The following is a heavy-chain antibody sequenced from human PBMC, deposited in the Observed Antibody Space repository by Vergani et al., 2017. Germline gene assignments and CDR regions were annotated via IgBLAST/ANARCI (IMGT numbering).Heavy chain of an antibody. V-gene: IGHV3-23*01. Sequence: EVQLLESGGGLVQPGGSLRLSCAASGFTFSSYAMSWVRQAPGKGLEWVSAISGSGGSTYYADSVKGRFTISRDNSKNTLYLQMNSLRAEDTAVYYCARGGGATNAFDIWGQGTMVTVSS. D-gene: IGHD1-26*01. J-gene: IGHJ3*02. CDR3: ARGGGATNAFDI. CDR2: ISGSGGST. CDR1: GFTFSSYA.